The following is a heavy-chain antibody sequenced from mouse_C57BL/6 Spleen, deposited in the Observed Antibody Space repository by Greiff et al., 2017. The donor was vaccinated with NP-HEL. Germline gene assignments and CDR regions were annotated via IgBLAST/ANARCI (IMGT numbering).Heavy chain of an antibody. Sequence: VKLQESGPGLVQPSQSLSITCTVSGFSLTSYGVHWVLQSPGKGLEWLGVIWSGGSTDYNAAFISRLSISKDNSKSQVFFKMNSLQADDTAIYYCARMGTTVVATYYYAMDYWGQGTSVTVSS. D-gene: IGHD1-1*01. CDR2: IWSGGST. J-gene: IGHJ4*01. CDR1: GFSLTSYG. CDR3: ARMGTTVVATYYYAMDY. V-gene: IGHV2-2*01.